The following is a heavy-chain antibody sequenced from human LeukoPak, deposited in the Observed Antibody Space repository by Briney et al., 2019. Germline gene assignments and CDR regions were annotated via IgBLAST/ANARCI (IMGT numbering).Heavy chain of an antibody. Sequence: ASVKVSCKSSGFTFTDEHIHWVRQAPGQGLEWMGWINPNSGGTNYAQKFQGRVTMTRDTSISTAYMELSRLRSDDTAVYYCARERTLTSCYDYWGQGTLVTVSS. CDR3: ARERTLTSCYDY. CDR1: GFTFTDEH. V-gene: IGHV1-2*02. D-gene: IGHD2-15*01. CDR2: INPNSGGT. J-gene: IGHJ4*02.